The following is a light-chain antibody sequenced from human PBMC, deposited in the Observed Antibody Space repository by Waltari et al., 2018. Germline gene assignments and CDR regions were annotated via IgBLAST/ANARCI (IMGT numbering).Light chain of an antibody. CDR1: SSDVGDYNL. V-gene: IGLV2-14*01. J-gene: IGLJ1*01. CDR2: EVS. CDR3: SSYTTISTLYV. Sequence: QSALTQPASVSGSPGQSITISCTGTSSDVGDYNLVSWYQQHPGKAPKLMIYEVSNRPSGVSNRFSGSKSGNTASLTISGLQAEDEADYYCSSYTTISTLYVFGTGTKVSVL.